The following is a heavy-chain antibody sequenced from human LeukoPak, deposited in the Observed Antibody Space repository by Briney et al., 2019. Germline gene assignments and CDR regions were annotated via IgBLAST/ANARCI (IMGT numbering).Heavy chain of an antibody. CDR1: GFTFSSYS. CDR3: AGYCSTTSCHGVDF. V-gene: IGHV3-48*01. J-gene: IGHJ4*02. D-gene: IGHD2-2*01. CDR2: ISSGNSAI. Sequence: GGSLRLSCAACGFTFSSYSMNWVRQAPGKGLEWVSYISSGNSAIYYADSVKGRFTISRDNAKNSLYLQMNSLRAEDTAVYYCAGYCSTTSCHGVDFWGQGTLVTVSS.